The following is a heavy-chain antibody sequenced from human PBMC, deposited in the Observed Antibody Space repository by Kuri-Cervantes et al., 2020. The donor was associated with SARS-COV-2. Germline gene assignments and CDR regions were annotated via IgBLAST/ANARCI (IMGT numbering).Heavy chain of an antibody. V-gene: IGHV3-23*01. CDR2: MSGSGDTT. Sequence: ESLKISCVASGFTFSNYAITLVRQAPGKGLEWVSAMSGSGDTTYYADSVKGRYTISRDNSKNTLYLQMNNLRAEDTAVYYCARDLVPAAMLDYWGQGTLVTVSS. CDR1: GFTFSNYA. D-gene: IGHD2-2*01. CDR3: ARDLVPAAMLDY. J-gene: IGHJ4*02.